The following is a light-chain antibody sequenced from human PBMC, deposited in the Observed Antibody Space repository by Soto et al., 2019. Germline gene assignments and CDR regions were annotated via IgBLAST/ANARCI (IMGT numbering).Light chain of an antibody. CDR1: QSVRASY. CDR3: QHYGGSPLT. CDR2: GAS. V-gene: IGKV3-20*01. Sequence: EIVLTQSPGTLSLSPGERATLSCRASQSVRASYLAWLQQKPGQAPRLLIYGASSRATGIPDRFSGSGSGTDFTLTISRLEPEDFAVYYCQHYGGSPLTFGQGTRLEIK. J-gene: IGKJ5*01.